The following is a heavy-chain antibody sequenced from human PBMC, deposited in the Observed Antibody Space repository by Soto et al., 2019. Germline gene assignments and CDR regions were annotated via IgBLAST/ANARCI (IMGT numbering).Heavy chain of an antibody. CDR1: GYSFTSYW. CDR3: ATLPNAVVDNKTVFDF. D-gene: IGHD3-22*01. Sequence: PGECLEISCRGSGYSFTSYWIGWVRQMPGKGLEWMGIIYPGDSDTRYSPSFQGQVTISADKSISTAYLQWSSLKASDTAMYYCATLPNAVVDNKTVFDFWAQGTMSPFSS. J-gene: IGHJ3*01. V-gene: IGHV5-51*01. CDR2: IYPGDSDT.